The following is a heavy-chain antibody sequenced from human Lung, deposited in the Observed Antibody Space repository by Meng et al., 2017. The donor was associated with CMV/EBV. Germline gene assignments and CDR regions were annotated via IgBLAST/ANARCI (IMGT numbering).Heavy chain of an antibody. V-gene: IGHV1-2*02. J-gene: IGHJ1*01. Sequence: ASXXVSXKASGYTFTGYYMHWVRQAPGQGLEWMGWINPNSGGTNYAQKFQGRVTMTRDTSISTAYMELSKLRTDDTGGYYCARDEVDCSCGCCYHNGGQGKXGTVSS. CDR3: ARDEVDCSCGCCYHN. D-gene: IGHD2-15*01. CDR2: INPNSGGT. CDR1: GYTFTGYY.